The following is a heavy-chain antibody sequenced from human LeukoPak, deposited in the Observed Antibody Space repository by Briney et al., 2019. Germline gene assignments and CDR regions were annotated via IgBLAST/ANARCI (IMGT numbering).Heavy chain of an antibody. CDR3: ARHLRQQLVRRYFDY. V-gene: IGHV4-39*01. CDR2: IYYSGST. Sequence: SETLSLTCTVSGDSISSSSYYWGWIRQPPGKGLEWIGSIYYSGSTYYNPSLKSRVTISVDTSKNQFSLKLSSVTAADTAVYYCARHLRQQLVRRYFDYWGQGTLVTVSS. CDR1: GDSISSSSYY. J-gene: IGHJ4*02. D-gene: IGHD6-13*01.